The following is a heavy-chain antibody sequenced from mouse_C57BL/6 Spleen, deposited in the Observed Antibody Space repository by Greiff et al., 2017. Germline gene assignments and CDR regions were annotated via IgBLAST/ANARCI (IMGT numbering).Heavy chain of an antibody. CDR3: ARSDGYYGGFAY. D-gene: IGHD2-3*01. CDR1: GYTFTSYW. CDR2: IHPTSGST. Sequence: QVQLQQPGAELVKPGPSVKLSCKASGYTFTSYWMHWVKQRPGQGLEWIGMIHPTSGSTTYNEKFKSKATLTVDKSSSTASMHLSSLTSEVSAVYYCARSDGYYGGFAYWGQGTLVTVSA. J-gene: IGHJ3*01. V-gene: IGHV1-64*01.